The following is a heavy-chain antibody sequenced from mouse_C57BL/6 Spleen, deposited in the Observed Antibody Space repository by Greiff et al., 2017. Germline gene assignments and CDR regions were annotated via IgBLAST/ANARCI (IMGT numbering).Heavy chain of an antibody. D-gene: IGHD2-4*01. J-gene: IGHJ3*01. CDR2: IDPNRGST. CDR1: GYTFTSYW. Sequence: QVQLQQPGAELVKPGASVKLSCKASGYTFTSYWMHWVKQRPGRGLEWIGRIDPNRGSTTYNEKLKSKATLTVDKPSSPAYMQLSSLTSEDSAVYYLSRCDDDDDDGGFAYWGQGTLVTVSA. CDR3: SRCDDDDDDGGFAY. V-gene: IGHV1-72*01.